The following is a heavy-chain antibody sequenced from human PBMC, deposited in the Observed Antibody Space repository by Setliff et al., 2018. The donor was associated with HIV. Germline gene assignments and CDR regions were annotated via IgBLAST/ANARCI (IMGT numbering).Heavy chain of an antibody. D-gene: IGHD5-18*01. CDR3: TRDKGYAFDI. CDR1: GFAFSFYA. V-gene: IGHV3-15*01. J-gene: IGHJ3*02. Sequence: TGGSLRLSCAASGFAFSFYAMNWVRQAPGKGLEWVGRIKRKTDGGTTEYAAPVQGGFTISKDDSENTLYLQMNSLKTEDTAVYYCTRDKGYAFDIWGQGTMVTVSS. CDR2: IKRKTDGGTT.